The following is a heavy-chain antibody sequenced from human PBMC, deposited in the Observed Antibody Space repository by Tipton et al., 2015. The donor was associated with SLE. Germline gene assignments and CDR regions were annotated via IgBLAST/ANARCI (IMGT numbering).Heavy chain of an antibody. D-gene: IGHD3/OR15-3a*01. CDR2: IHYSGVT. CDR3: ARGGGDFGLKN. Sequence: TLSLTCTVSGGSIGTSYWSWIRQPPGKGLEWIAYIHYSGVTKYNPSLKSRVAISIDKSKNQFSLKLNSVTAADTAVYYCARGGGDFGLKNWGQGTLVTVSS. V-gene: IGHV4-59*01. J-gene: IGHJ4*02. CDR1: GGSIGTSY.